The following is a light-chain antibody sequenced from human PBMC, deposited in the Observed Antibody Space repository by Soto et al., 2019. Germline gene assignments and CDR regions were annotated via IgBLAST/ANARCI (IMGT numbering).Light chain of an antibody. J-gene: IGKJ1*01. CDR3: LQDRNSPRT. V-gene: IGKV1-6*01. CDR1: QDIRGD. CDR2: GAS. Sequence: AIQMTQSPSSLSASVGDRVTITCRASQDIRGDLGWYQQKPGKAPKDLIYGASNLQSVVPSRFSGSGFGTDFPLTISSQQPEDFATYFCLQDRNSPRTFGQGTKVESK.